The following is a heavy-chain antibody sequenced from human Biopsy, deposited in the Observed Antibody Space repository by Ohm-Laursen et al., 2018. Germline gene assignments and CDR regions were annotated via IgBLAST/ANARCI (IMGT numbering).Heavy chain of an antibody. CDR3: AKDKGTFNFYYYGMDV. Sequence: SLRLSCAASGSTFSNSGMHWVRQAPGKGLEWVAAISYDGSKTDYGDSVKGRLNISRDNSKNTLDLQISSLRVEDTAVYFCAKDKGTFNFYYYGMDVWGQGTTVTVSS. J-gene: IGHJ6*02. V-gene: IGHV3-30*18. CDR1: GSTFSNSG. CDR2: ISYDGSKT. D-gene: IGHD2/OR15-2a*01.